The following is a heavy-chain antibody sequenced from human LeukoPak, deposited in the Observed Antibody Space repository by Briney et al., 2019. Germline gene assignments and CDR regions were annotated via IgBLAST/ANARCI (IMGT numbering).Heavy chain of an antibody. CDR1: GGTFSGYA. CDR2: IIPIFGTA. Sequence: GASVKVSCKASGGTFSGYAISWVRQAPGQGLEWMGGIIPIFGTANYAQKFQGRVTITADKSTSTAYMGLSSLRSEDTAVYYCAREGPKLRYSSSWYHEYFQHWGQGTLVTVSS. V-gene: IGHV1-69*06. D-gene: IGHD6-13*01. CDR3: AREGPKLRYSSSWYHEYFQH. J-gene: IGHJ1*01.